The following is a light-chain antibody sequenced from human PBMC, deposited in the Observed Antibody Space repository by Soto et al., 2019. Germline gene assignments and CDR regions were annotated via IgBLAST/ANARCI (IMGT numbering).Light chain of an antibody. CDR3: NSYVGSNNYV. CDR1: ASDTGRYNY. V-gene: IGLV2-8*01. Sequence: QSVLTQPPSASGSPGQSVTISCIGTASDTGRYNYASWYQHHPGKAPKLIIYEVTKRPSGVPDRFSGSKSGNTASLTVSGLQADDEADYYCNSYVGSNNYVFGTGTRSPS. J-gene: IGLJ1*01. CDR2: EVT.